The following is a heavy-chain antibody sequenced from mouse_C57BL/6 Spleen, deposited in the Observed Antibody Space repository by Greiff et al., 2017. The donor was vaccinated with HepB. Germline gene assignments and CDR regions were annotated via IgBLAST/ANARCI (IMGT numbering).Heavy chain of an antibody. Sequence: QVQLQQPGAELVRPGSSVKLSCKASGYTFTSYWMDWVKQRPGQGLEWIGNIYPSDSETHYNQKFKDKATVTVDKSASTAYMQLSSLTSEDSAVYYCARVGHYGSRGAWFAYWGQGTLVTVSA. CDR1: GYTFTSYW. V-gene: IGHV1-61*01. CDR2: IYPSDSET. D-gene: IGHD1-1*01. CDR3: ARVGHYGSRGAWFAY. J-gene: IGHJ3*01.